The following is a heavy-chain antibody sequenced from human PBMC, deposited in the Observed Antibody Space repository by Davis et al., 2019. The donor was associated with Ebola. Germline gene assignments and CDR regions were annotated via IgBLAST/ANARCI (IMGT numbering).Heavy chain of an antibody. Sequence: GESLKISCTASGFTFNHYAMSWVRQAPGKGLEWVSLIGGGGDDTYYPDSVKGRFTISRDNSKNTLYLQMNSLRAEDTAVYYCANLAARGMDVWGQGTTVTVSS. CDR1: GFTFNHYA. D-gene: IGHD6-6*01. CDR3: ANLAARGMDV. J-gene: IGHJ6*02. CDR2: IGGGGDDT. V-gene: IGHV3-23*01.